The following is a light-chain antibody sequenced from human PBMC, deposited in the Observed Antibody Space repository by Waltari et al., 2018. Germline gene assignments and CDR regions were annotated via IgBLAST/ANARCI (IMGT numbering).Light chain of an antibody. CDR1: QNIGRY. V-gene: IGKV3-20*01. Sequence: EIVLTQSPGTLSLSPGERATLSCRASQNIGRYLVWYQQKLGQAPRLLIYEASRRATGIPDRFSGSGAGTDFSLTISRLEPEDFAVYYCQNHERLPATFGQGTKVEIK. CDR2: EAS. CDR3: QNHERLPAT. J-gene: IGKJ1*01.